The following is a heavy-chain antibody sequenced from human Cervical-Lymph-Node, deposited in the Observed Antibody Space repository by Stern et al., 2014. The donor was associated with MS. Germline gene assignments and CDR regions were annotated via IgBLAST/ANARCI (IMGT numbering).Heavy chain of an antibody. Sequence: VQLVQSGAEVKKPGASVKISCKASGYTFNNFYMHWVRQAPGQGLEWMGIINPSGDSTSYAQKFEGRVTMTRDTSTSTVNMELSSLTSGDTVVYYCARLRGYNVLTGYLDYWGQGTLVTVSS. J-gene: IGHJ4*02. CDR3: ARLRGYNVLTGYLDY. V-gene: IGHV1-46*02. D-gene: IGHD3-9*01. CDR2: INPSGDST. CDR1: GYTFNNFY.